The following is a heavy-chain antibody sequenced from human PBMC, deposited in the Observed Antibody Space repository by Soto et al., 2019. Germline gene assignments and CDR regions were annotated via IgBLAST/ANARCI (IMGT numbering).Heavy chain of an antibody. D-gene: IGHD1-7*01. CDR2: MNPNSGNT. CDR3: ARWGLELLDYYYYYYMDV. CDR1: GYTFTSYD. V-gene: IGHV1-8*01. Sequence: QVQLVQSGAEVKKPGASVKVSCKASGYTFTSYDINWVRQATGQGLEWMGWMNPNSGNTGYAQKFQGRVTMTRNTSISTAYMGLSSLRSEDTAVYYCARWGLELLDYYYYYYMDVWGKGTTVTVSS. J-gene: IGHJ6*03.